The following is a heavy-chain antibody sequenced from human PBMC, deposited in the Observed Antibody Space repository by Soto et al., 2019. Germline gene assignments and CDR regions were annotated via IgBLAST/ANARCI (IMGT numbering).Heavy chain of an antibody. CDR2: IRPFNGET. CDR1: GYTFTAFQ. Sequence: QVHLVQSGAEVVKPGASVKVSCKASGYTFTAFQIHWARQAPGQRLEWMGSIRPFNGETNYAQRFHDRVTVTMDKSTSTAYLVLNSLTSDDTALYYCARRRSAVSEFDYWGQGTPVTVSS. CDR3: ARRRSAVSEFDY. J-gene: IGHJ4*02. V-gene: IGHV1-2*02. D-gene: IGHD4-17*01.